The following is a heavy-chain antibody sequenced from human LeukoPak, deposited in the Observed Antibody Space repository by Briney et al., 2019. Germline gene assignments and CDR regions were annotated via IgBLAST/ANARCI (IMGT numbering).Heavy chain of an antibody. D-gene: IGHD1-26*01. CDR1: GFTFSSYG. Sequence: GGSLRLSCAASGFTFSSYGMHWVRQAPGKGLEWVAVIWYGGSNKYYADSVKGRFTISRDNSKNTLYLQMNSLRAEDTAVYYCAKDGYSGSYPDYWGQGTLVTVSS. V-gene: IGHV3-30*02. J-gene: IGHJ4*02. CDR3: AKDGYSGSYPDY. CDR2: IWYGGSNK.